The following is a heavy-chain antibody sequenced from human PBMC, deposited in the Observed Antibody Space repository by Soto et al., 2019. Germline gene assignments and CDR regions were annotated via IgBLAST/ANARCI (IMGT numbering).Heavy chain of an antibody. CDR1: GFTFSSYG. J-gene: IGHJ3*02. CDR2: IWYDGSNK. Sequence: QVQLVESGGGVVQPGRSLRLSCAASGFTFSSYGMHWVRQAPGKGLEWVAVIWYDGSNKYYADSVKGRFTISRDNSKNTLYLQMNGLRAEDTAVYYCAREAPRYAFDIWGQGTMVTVSS. V-gene: IGHV3-33*01. CDR3: AREAPRYAFDI. D-gene: IGHD6-6*01.